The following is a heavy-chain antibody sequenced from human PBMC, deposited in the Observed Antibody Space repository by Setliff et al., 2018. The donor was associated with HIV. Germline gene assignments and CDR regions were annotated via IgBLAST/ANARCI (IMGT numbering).Heavy chain of an antibody. J-gene: IGHJ4*02. Sequence: PSETLSLTCAVYGESFSGYYWSWIRQLPGKGLEWIGEINHSGSTNYNPSLKSRVTISVDTSKKQFSLNLRSVTAADTAVYYCARGLTARRVGNFDYWGRGTLVTVSS. V-gene: IGHV4-34*01. CDR3: ARGLTARRVGNFDY. D-gene: IGHD6-6*01. CDR2: INHSGST. CDR1: GESFSGYY.